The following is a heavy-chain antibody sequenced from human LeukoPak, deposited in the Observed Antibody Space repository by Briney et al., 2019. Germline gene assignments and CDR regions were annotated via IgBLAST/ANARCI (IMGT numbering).Heavy chain of an antibody. D-gene: IGHD3-22*01. J-gene: IGHJ4*02. V-gene: IGHV4-39*07. CDR3: ARRVITMIVVVILPRWSYFDY. CDR2: IYYSGST. Sequence: SETLSLTCTVSGVSISSSSYYWGWIRQPPGKGLEWIGSIYYSGSTYYNPSLKSRVTISVDTSKNQFSLKLSSVTAADTAVYYCARRVITMIVVVILPRWSYFDYWGQGTLVTVSS. CDR1: GVSISSSSYY.